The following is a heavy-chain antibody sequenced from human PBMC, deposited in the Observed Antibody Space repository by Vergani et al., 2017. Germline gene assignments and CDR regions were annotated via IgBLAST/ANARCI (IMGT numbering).Heavy chain of an antibody. CDR1: GGSISSGGYY. V-gene: IGHV4-61*08. D-gene: IGHD2-2*01. J-gene: IGHJ4*02. CDR3: ARGGYCSSTSCSVFQK. CDR2: IYYSGST. Sequence: QVQLQESGPGLVKPSQTLSLTCTVSGGSISSGGYYWSWIRQHPGKGLEWIGYIYYSGSTNYNPSLKSRVTISVDTSKNQFSLKLSSVTAADTAVYYCARGGYCSSTSCSVFQKWGQGTLVTVSS.